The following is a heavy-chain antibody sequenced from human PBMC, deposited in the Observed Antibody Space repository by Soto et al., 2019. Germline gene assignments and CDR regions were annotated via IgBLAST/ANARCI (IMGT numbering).Heavy chain of an antibody. Sequence: QLQLQESGSGLVKPSQTLSLTCAVSGGSISSGGYSWSWIRQPPGKGLEWIGYIYHSGSTYYNPSLKSRVTISVDRSKNQFSLKLSAVTAADTAVYYCARAHEDYYDSRDAFDIWGQGTMVTVSS. V-gene: IGHV4-30-2*01. CDR1: GGSISSGGYS. J-gene: IGHJ3*02. D-gene: IGHD3-22*01. CDR2: IYHSGST. CDR3: ARAHEDYYDSRDAFDI.